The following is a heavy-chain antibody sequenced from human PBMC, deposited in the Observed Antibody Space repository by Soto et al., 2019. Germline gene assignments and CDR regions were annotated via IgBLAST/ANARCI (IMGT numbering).Heavy chain of an antibody. CDR3: VRDQSHYHRLGYY. D-gene: IGHD1-26*01. Sequence: ASVKVSCKASGYTFTGYYMHWVRQAPGQGLEWMGWINPNSGGTNYAQKFQGRVTMTRDTSISTAYMELSRLRSDDTAVYYCVRDQSHYHRLGYYWGQGTLVTVSS. V-gene: IGHV1-2*02. CDR2: INPNSGGT. J-gene: IGHJ4*02. CDR1: GYTFTGYY.